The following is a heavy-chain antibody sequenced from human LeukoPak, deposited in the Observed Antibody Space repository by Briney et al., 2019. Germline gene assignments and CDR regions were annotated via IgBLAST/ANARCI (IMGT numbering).Heavy chain of an antibody. CDR3: ARGGLRWDDAFDI. V-gene: IGHV4-59*01. CDR2: IYYSGST. J-gene: IGHJ3*02. CDR1: GGSISSYY. Sequence: PSETLSLTCTVSGGSISSYYWSWLRQPPGKGLEWIGYIYYSGSTNYNPSLKSRVTISVDTSKNQFSLKLSSVTAADTAVYYCARGGLRWDDAFDIWGQGTMVTVSS. D-gene: IGHD4-23*01.